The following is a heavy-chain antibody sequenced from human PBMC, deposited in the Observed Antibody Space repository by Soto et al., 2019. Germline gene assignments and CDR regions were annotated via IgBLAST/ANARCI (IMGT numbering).Heavy chain of an antibody. CDR2: VYPRDSDT. V-gene: IGHV5-51*01. CDR1: GYIFIDYW. J-gene: IGHJ4*02. D-gene: IGHD2-15*01. CDR3: ARPPLPGYSIHFNS. Sequence: ESLKISCKASGYIFIDYWVGWVRQMPGKGLEWMGIVYPRDSDTRYSPSFQGQVTISADRSTGTAFLQWRSLKASDTALYYCARPPLPGYSIHFNSWGQGTLVTVSS.